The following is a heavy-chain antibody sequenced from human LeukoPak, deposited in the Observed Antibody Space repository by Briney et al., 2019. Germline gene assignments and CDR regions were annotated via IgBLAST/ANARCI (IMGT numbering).Heavy chain of an antibody. CDR3: AKEEQWLPGDY. J-gene: IGHJ4*02. CDR1: GFTFSTYA. V-gene: IGHV3-23*01. Sequence: GGSLRLSCAASGFTFSTYAMSWVRQAPGKGLEWVSAISGSGVSAYYADSVKGRFTISRDNSKNTLYLQMNSLRAEDTAVYYCAKEEQWLPGDYWGQGTLVTASS. D-gene: IGHD6-19*01. CDR2: ISGSGVSA.